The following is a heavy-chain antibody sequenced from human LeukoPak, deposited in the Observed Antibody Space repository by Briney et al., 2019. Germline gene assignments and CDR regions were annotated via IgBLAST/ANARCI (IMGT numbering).Heavy chain of an antibody. CDR1: GGSFSGYY. V-gene: IGHV4-34*01. Sequence: AETLSLTCAVYGGSFSGYYWSWIRQPPGKGLEWIGEINHSGSTNYNPSLKSRVTISVDTSKNQFSLKLSSVTAADTAVYYCARRLANWFDPWGQGTLVTVSS. CDR2: INHSGST. CDR3: ARRLANWFDP. J-gene: IGHJ5*02.